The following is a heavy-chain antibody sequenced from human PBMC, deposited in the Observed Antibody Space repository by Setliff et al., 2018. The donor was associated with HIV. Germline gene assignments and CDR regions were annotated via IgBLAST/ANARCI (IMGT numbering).Heavy chain of an antibody. J-gene: IGHJ4*02. Sequence: GGSLRLSCAASGFTFNSYGMHWVRQAPGKGLEWVALIWYDASKKEYADSVKGRFNILRDDSKKTVDLQMNSLRADDTAVYYCVKDVVKFWSGSGALDFWGLGTLVTV. V-gene: IGHV3-33*06. CDR2: IWYDASKK. CDR1: GFTFNSYG. D-gene: IGHD3-3*01. CDR3: VKDVVKFWSGSGALDF.